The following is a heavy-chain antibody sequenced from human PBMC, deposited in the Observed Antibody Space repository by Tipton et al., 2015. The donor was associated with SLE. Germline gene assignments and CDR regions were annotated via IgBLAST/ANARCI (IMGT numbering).Heavy chain of an antibody. J-gene: IGHJ4*02. D-gene: IGHD2-2*01. CDR2: IYYSGTT. Sequence: TLSLTCPLSGGFISGSGYYWGWIRQPPGKGLEWIGSIYYSGTTYYNPSLKSRVTISVDTSKNQFSLKLSSVTAADTAVYYCARGRGYPDYWGQGTLVTVSS. V-gene: IGHV4-39*07. CDR1: GGFISGSGYY. CDR3: ARGRGYPDY.